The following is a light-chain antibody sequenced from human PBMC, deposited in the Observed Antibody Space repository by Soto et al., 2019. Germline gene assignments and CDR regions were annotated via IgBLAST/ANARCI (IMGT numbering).Light chain of an antibody. CDR1: QSVIANY. V-gene: IGKV3-20*01. Sequence: DIVLTQSQGTLSLSPGERATLSCRASQSVIANYLAWYQQKPGQAPRLLIYRASSRATGIPDRFSGTGSGTDFTLTISRVEPEDFAVYYCQQYGTAPITFGQGTRLEIK. J-gene: IGKJ5*01. CDR3: QQYGTAPIT. CDR2: RAS.